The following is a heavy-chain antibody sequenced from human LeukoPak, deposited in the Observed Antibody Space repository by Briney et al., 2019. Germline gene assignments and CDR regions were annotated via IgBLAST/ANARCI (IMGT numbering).Heavy chain of an antibody. CDR2: ISYDGSNK. CDR1: GFTFSSYA. D-gene: IGHD6-19*01. CDR3: ARDNGFYFVAGTFGY. J-gene: IGHJ4*02. Sequence: PGGSLRLSCAASGFTFSSYAMHWVRQAPGKGLEWVAVISYDGSNKYYADSVKGRFTISRDNSKNTLYLQMNSLRAEDTAVYYCARDNGFYFVAGTFGYWGQGTLVTVSS. V-gene: IGHV3-30*04.